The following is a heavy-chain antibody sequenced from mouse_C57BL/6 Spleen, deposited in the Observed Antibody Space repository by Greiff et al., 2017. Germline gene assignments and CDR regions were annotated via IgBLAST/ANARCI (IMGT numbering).Heavy chain of an antibody. CDR1: GYTFTSYW. Sequence: QVQLKQPGAELVKPGASVKMSCKASGYTFTSYWITWVKQRPGQGLEWIGDIYPGSGSTNYNEKFKSKATLTVDTSSSTAYRQLSSLTSEDSAVYYCARGEDYYGSVFAYWGQGTLVTVSA. D-gene: IGHD1-1*01. CDR3: ARGEDYYGSVFAY. CDR2: IYPGSGST. V-gene: IGHV1-55*01. J-gene: IGHJ3*01.